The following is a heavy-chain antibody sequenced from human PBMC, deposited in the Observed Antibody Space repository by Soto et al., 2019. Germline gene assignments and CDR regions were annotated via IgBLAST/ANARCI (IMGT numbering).Heavy chain of an antibody. CDR1: GYTFTSYG. J-gene: IGHJ6*03. CDR3: ARPATQQLGASYYYYYMDV. D-gene: IGHD6-13*01. V-gene: IGHV1-18*01. Sequence: ASVKVSCKASGYTFTSYGISLVRQATGQGLEWMGWISAYNGNTNYAQKLQGRVTMTTDTSTSTAYMELRSLRSDDTAVYYCARPATQQLGASYYYYYMDVWGKGTTVTVSS. CDR2: ISAYNGNT.